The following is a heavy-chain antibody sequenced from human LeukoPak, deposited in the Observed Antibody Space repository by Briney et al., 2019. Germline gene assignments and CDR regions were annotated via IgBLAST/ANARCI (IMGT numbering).Heavy chain of an antibody. CDR2: INWNGGST. CDR1: GFTFDDYG. Sequence: GGSLRLSCAASGFTFDDYGMSWVRQAPGKGLEWVSGINWNGGSTGYADSVKGRFTISRDNSKNTLYLQMNSLRAEDTAVYYCAKDSSDYGDYVFDYWGQGTLVTVSS. V-gene: IGHV3-20*04. CDR3: AKDSSDYGDYVFDY. J-gene: IGHJ4*02. D-gene: IGHD4-17*01.